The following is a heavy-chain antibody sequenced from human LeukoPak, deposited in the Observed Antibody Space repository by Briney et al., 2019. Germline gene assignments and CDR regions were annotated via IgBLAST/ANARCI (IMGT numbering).Heavy chain of an antibody. Sequence: GRSLRLSCAASGFTFSSYSMNWVRQAPGKGLEWVSSISSSSSYIYYADSVKGRFTISRDNAKNSLYLQMNSLRAEDTAVYYCARDDLGSGRGYWGQGTLVTVSS. CDR1: GFTFSSYS. V-gene: IGHV3-21*01. D-gene: IGHD6-19*01. CDR3: ARDDLGSGRGY. CDR2: ISSSSSYI. J-gene: IGHJ4*02.